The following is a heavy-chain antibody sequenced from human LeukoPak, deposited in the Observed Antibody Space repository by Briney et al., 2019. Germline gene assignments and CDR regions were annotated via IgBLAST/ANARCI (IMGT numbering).Heavy chain of an antibody. J-gene: IGHJ4*02. D-gene: IGHD6-13*01. CDR2: NYYSGST. CDR3: ARAVHSSSALDY. V-gene: IGHV4-59*01. Sequence: SETLSLTCTVSGGSIISYYWSWIRQPPGKGMEWIGYNYYSGSTNYNPSLKSRVTISVDTSKNQFTLNMKSVTAADTAVYYCARAVHSSSALDYWGQGTLVTVSS. CDR1: GGSIISYY.